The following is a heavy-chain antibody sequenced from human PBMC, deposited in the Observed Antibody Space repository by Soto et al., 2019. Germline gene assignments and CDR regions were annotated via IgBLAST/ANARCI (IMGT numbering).Heavy chain of an antibody. CDR1: GFTFDSFD. Sequence: PGGSLRLSCAASGFTFDSFDLGWVRQAPGKGLEWVSAISNNGVRAYYADSVKGRFTISRDNSKNTLSLQMNSLRAEDTAVYYCAKDSRRSSGWYYFDHWGQGTLVTVSS. J-gene: IGHJ4*02. D-gene: IGHD6-19*01. V-gene: IGHV3-23*01. CDR2: ISNNGVRA. CDR3: AKDSRRSSGWYYFDH.